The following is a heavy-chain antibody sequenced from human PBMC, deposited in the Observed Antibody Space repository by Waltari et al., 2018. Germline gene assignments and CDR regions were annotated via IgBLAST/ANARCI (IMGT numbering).Heavy chain of an antibody. D-gene: IGHD6-19*01. CDR2: INHSGTS. J-gene: IGHJ4*02. CDR3: ARARRGYSSGWFIGY. CDR1: GGSFSGYY. V-gene: IGHV4-34*01. Sequence: QVQLQQWGAGLLKPSETLSLTCAVYGGSFSGYYWSWIRQSPEKGLEWIGEINHSGTSKHNPSLKSRVTISVDTSISTAYMELSRLRSDDTAVYYCARARRGYSSGWFIGYWGQGTLVTVSS.